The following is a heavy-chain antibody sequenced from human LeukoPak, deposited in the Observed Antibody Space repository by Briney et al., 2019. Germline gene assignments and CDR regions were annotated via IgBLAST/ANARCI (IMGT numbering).Heavy chain of an antibody. Sequence: GGSLRLSCAASGFTFSSNYMSWVRQAPGKGLEWVSVIYSGGSTYYADSVKGRFTISRDNSKNTLYLQMNSLRAEDTAVYYCARGLTGEGYFDYWGQGTLVTVSS. V-gene: IGHV3-66*01. J-gene: IGHJ4*02. CDR1: GFTFSSNY. D-gene: IGHD7-27*01. CDR2: IYSGGST. CDR3: ARGLTGEGYFDY.